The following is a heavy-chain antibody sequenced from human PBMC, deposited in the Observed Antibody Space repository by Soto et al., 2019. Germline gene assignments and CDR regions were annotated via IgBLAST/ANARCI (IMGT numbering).Heavy chain of an antibody. CDR3: ARPKRSTVTTDHAFDI. CDR2: IYPGDSDT. Sequence: EVQLVQSGAEVKKPGESLKISCKGSGYSFTSYWIGWVRQMPGKGLEWMGIIYPGDSDTRYSPSFQGQVTISADKSISTAYLQWSSLKASDTAMYYCARPKRSTVTTDHAFDIWGQGTMVTVSS. CDR1: GYSFTSYW. D-gene: IGHD4-17*01. J-gene: IGHJ3*02. V-gene: IGHV5-51*03.